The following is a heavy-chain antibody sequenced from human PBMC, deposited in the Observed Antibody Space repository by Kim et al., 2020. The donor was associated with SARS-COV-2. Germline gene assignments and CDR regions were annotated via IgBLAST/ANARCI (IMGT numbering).Heavy chain of an antibody. Sequence: GGSLRLSCAASGFTFSDYYMSWIRQAPGKGLEWVSYISSSSSYTNYADSVKGRFTISRDNAKNSLYLQMNSLRAEDTAVYYCARVDGAGGYSGYDDLGFDYWGQGTLVTVSS. D-gene: IGHD5-12*01. CDR3: ARVDGAGGYSGYDDLGFDY. J-gene: IGHJ4*02. CDR1: GFTFSDYY. V-gene: IGHV3-11*06. CDR2: ISSSSSYT.